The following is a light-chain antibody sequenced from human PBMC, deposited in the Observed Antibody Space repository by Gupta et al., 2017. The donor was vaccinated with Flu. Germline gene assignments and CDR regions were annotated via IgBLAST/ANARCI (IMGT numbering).Light chain of an antibody. CDR2: ADN. CDR3: AAWDDNRSGVWI. V-gene: IGLV1-47*02. CDR1: SSNVGGHY. Sequence: QSVLTQPPSASGTPGQRVTISCSGSSSNVGGHYVYWYQHVPGTAPKLLIDADNQRPSGVPDRFSGSKSGTSASLAIRGLRSEDEASYDCAAWDDNRSGVWIFGGGTKLTVL. J-gene: IGLJ3*02.